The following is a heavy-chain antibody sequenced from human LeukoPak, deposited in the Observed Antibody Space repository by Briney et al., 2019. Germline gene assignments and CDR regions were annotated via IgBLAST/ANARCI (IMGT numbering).Heavy chain of an antibody. CDR1: GGSVSSGSYY. CDR3: ARDIYDILTGSIYGMDV. J-gene: IGHJ6*04. V-gene: IGHV4-61*01. D-gene: IGHD3-9*01. Sequence: SETLSLTCTVSGGSVSSGSYYWSWVRQPPGKGLEWIGYIYYSGSTNYNPSLKSRVTISVDTSKNQFSLKLSSVTAADTAVYYCARDIYDILTGSIYGMDVWGKGITVTVSS. CDR2: IYYSGST.